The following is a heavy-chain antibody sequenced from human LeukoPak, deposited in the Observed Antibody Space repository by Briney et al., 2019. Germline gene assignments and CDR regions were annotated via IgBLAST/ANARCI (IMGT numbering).Heavy chain of an antibody. CDR3: ARDHRYGGLFDY. CDR2: ISYDGSNK. J-gene: IGHJ4*02. Sequence: GGSLRLSCAASGFTFSSYPLHWVRQTPGKGLEWVAVISYDGSNKYYADSVKGRFTISRDNAKNSLYLEMNSLRADDTAVYYCARDHRYGGLFDYWGQGTLVTVSS. CDR1: GFTFSSYP. D-gene: IGHD1-1*01. V-gene: IGHV3-30*04.